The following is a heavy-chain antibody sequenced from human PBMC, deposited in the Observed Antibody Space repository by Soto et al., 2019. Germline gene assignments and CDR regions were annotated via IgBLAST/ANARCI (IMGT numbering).Heavy chain of an antibody. Sequence: GSLRLSCAASGFTFISYGMLWVRQAPGKGLEWVAVVSYHGSVQYYADSGKGRFTLSRDNLKNTLYLEMNSLRPEDTAVYYCAKEGSGSSYSFDIRGQGTMVTVSS. J-gene: IGHJ3*02. CDR2: VSYHGSVQ. CDR1: GFTFISYG. CDR3: AKEGSGSSYSFDI. V-gene: IGHV3-30*18. D-gene: IGHD2-15*01.